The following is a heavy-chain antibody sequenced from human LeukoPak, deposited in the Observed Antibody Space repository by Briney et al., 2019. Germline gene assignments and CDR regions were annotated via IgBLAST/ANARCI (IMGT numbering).Heavy chain of an antibody. V-gene: IGHV3-23*01. J-gene: IGHJ6*02. D-gene: IGHD3-16*02. CDR3: AKGGAIDYYYYYGMDV. CDR1: GFTFSSYG. CDR2: ISGSGGST. Sequence: GGSLRLSCAASGFTFSSYGMSWVRQAPGKGLEWVSAISGSGGSTYYADSVKGRFTISRDNSKNTLYLQMNSLRAEDTAVYYCAKGGAIDYYYYYGMDVWGQGTTVTVSS.